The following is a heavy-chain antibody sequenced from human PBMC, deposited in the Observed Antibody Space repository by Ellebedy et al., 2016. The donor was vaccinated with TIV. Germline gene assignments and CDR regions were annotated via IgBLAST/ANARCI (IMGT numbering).Heavy chain of an antibody. D-gene: IGHD3-10*01. J-gene: IGHJ4*02. CDR3: AGDQRPGDRITMVRGAPGY. Sequence: SETLSLXXAVYGGSFSGYYRSWIRQPPGKGLEWIEEINHSGSTNYNPSLKSRVTISVDTSKNQFSLKLSSVTAADTAVYYCAGDQRPGDRITMVRGAPGYWGQGTLVTVSS. CDR1: GGSFSGYY. V-gene: IGHV4-34*01. CDR2: INHSGST.